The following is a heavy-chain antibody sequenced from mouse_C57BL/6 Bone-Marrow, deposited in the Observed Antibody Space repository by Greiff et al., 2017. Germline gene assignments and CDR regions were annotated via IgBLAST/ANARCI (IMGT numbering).Heavy chain of an antibody. Sequence: QVQLQQPGAELVRPGTSVKLSCKASGYTFTSYWMHWVKQRPGQGLEWIGVIDPSDSYTNYNQKFKGKATLTVDTSSSTAYMQLSSLTSEDSAVYYCARNGNYYGSSYWYFDVWGTGTTGTVSS. CDR3: ARNGNYYGSSYWYFDV. J-gene: IGHJ1*03. CDR1: GYTFTSYW. CDR2: IDPSDSYT. V-gene: IGHV1-59*01. D-gene: IGHD1-1*01.